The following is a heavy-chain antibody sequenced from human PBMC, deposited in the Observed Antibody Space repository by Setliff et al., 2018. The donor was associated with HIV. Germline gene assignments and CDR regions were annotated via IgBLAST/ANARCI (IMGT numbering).Heavy chain of an antibody. CDR1: GVTFSTYA. D-gene: IGHD6-19*01. CDR2: IIPKFGAA. V-gene: IGHV1-69*13. Sequence: SVKVSCKASGVTFSTYAISWVRQAPGQGLEWMGGIIPKFGAANYAQRFQGRVTVTADEYTSTVYMEVSSLRSEDMAIYYGARSDSGWPHYQYHHMDVWGKGTTVTVSS. J-gene: IGHJ6*04. CDR3: ARSDSGWPHYQYHHMDV.